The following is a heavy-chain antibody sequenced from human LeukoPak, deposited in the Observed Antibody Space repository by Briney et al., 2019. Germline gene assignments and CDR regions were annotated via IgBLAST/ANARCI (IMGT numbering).Heavy chain of an antibody. CDR2: INPKSGGA. D-gene: IGHD5-18*01. CDR3: AVNSYGYY. CDR1: GYSFTGFY. J-gene: IGHJ4*02. V-gene: IGHV1-2*02. Sequence: ASVKVSCKASGYSFTGFYIHWVRQAPGQGLEWMGWINPKSGGANFAQKFQGRVTMTRDTSISTAYMELSRLRSDDTAVYYCAVNSYGYYWGQGTLVTVSS.